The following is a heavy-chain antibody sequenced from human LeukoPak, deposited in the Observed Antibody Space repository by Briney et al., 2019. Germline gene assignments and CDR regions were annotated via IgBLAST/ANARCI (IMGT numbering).Heavy chain of an antibody. CDR1: GGSISSYY. D-gene: IGHD4-17*01. CDR3: ARDRGWMGYGDYYFDY. Sequence: PSETLSLTCTVSGGSISSYYGSWVRQPPGKGLEWIGYIYYSGSTNYNPSLKSQVTISVDTSKNQFSLKLSSVTAADTAVYYCARDRGWMGYGDYYFDYWGQGTLVTVSS. V-gene: IGHV4-59*01. CDR2: IYYSGST. J-gene: IGHJ4*02.